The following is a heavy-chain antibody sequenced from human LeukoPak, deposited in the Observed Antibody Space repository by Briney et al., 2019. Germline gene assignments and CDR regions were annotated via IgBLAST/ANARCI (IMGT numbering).Heavy chain of an antibody. CDR1: GYTFIGYY. Sequence: GASLKVSCKASGYTFIGYYMRLVRQAPGQGLEWMSWINPNSGGTNYAQKFQGRVTMTRDTSISTAYMELSRLRSDDTAVYFCARGGLPVATIRSNFDYWGQGTLVTVSS. V-gene: IGHV1-2*02. CDR3: ARGGLPVATIRSNFDY. J-gene: IGHJ4*02. D-gene: IGHD5-12*01. CDR2: INPNSGGT.